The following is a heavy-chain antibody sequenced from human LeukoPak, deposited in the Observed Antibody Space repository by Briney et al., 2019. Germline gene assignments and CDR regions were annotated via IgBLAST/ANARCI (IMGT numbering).Heavy chain of an antibody. CDR2: IIPIFGTA. Sequence: SVKVSCKASGGTFSSYAISWVRQAPGQGLEWMGGIIPIFGTANYAQKFQGRVTITADESTSTAYMELSSLRSKDTAVYYCARRGYSYGYNFDYWGQGTLVTVSS. CDR1: GGTFSSYA. J-gene: IGHJ4*02. V-gene: IGHV1-69*13. CDR3: ARRGYSYGYNFDY. D-gene: IGHD5-18*01.